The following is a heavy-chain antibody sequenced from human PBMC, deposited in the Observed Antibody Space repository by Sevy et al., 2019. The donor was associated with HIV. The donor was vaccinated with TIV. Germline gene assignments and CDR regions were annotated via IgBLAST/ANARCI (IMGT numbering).Heavy chain of an antibody. J-gene: IGHJ1*01. D-gene: IGHD1-1*01. CDR1: GFTFSRYS. CDR3: ALERLSSDVAEYFQN. Sequence: GGSLRLSCAASGFTFSRYSMHWVRQAPGKGLEWVATISFDASNKHYADSVKGRFTISRDNFQNSLFLQMNSLRPEDTAVYYCALERLSSDVAEYFQNWGQRTLVTASS. CDR2: ISFDASNK. V-gene: IGHV3-30*04.